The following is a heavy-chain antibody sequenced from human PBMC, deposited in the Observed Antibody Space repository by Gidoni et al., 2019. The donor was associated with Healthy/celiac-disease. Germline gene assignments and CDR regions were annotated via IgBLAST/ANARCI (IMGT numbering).Heavy chain of an antibody. V-gene: IGHV1-69*01. J-gene: IGHJ4*02. CDR1: GSTLRSDA. CDR3: ARAAMVRVVMPSTLGY. D-gene: IGHD3-10*01. Sequence: VQLAQSGDEVTKPGASVKVSCKASGSTLRSDAISWVRKAHGQGLEWMGGIITIFGTANYAQKFQGRVTITADESTSTAYMELRSLRSEDTAVYYCARAAMVRVVMPSTLGYWGQGTLVTVSS. CDR2: IITIFGTA.